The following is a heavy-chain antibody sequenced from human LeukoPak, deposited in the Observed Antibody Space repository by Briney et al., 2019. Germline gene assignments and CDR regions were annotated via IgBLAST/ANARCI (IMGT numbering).Heavy chain of an antibody. CDR2: ISGDGVRT. V-gene: IGHV3-43*02. D-gene: IGHD1-26*01. Sequence: GGSLRLSCAASGFTFDDSAMHWVRQAPGKGLEWVSLISGDGVRTYYADSVRGRFTVSRDNSKNSLSLQMNSLTPEDTALYYCAKGVMKGTGGRYYTSFDDWGQGTLVTVSS. CDR3: AKGVMKGTGGRYYTSFDD. J-gene: IGHJ4*02. CDR1: GFTFDDSA.